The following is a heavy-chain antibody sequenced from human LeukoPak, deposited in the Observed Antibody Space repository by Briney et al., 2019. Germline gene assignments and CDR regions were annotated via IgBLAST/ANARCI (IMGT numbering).Heavy chain of an antibody. J-gene: IGHJ4*02. V-gene: IGHV3-33*01. CDR2: IWYDGSNK. D-gene: IGHD3-3*01. CDR1: GFTFSSYG. Sequence: QPGRSLRLSCAASGFTFSSYGMHWVRQAPGKGLEWVAVIWYDGSNKYYADSVKGRFTISRDNSKNTPYLQMNSLRAEDTAVYYCARDPTPKIFGVVITYYFDYWGQGTLVTVSS. CDR3: ARDPTPKIFGVVITYYFDY.